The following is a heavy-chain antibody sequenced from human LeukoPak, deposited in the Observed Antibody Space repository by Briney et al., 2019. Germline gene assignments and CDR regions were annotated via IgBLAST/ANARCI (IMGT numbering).Heavy chain of an antibody. V-gene: IGHV5-51*01. D-gene: IGHD3-3*01. CDR3: ARHWRGRADFWSGYKYYYMDV. J-gene: IGHJ6*03. CDR2: IYPGDSGT. CDR1: GYSFTSYW. Sequence: GESLKISCKGSGYSFTSYWIGWVRQMPGKGLEWMGIIYPGDSGTRYSPSFQGQVTISADKSISTAYLQWSSLKASDTAMYYCARHWRGRADFWSGYKYYYMDVWGKGTTVTVSS.